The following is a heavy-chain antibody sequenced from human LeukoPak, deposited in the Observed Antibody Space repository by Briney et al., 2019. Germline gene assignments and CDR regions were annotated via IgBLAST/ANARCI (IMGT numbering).Heavy chain of an antibody. V-gene: IGHV1-18*01. Sequence: ASVKVSCKASGYTFTSYGISWARQAPGQGLEWMGWISAYNGNTNYAQKLQGRVTMTTDTSTSTAYMELRSLRSDDTAVYYCARVVVITIPNWFDPWGQGTLVTVSS. J-gene: IGHJ5*02. CDR1: GYTFTSYG. CDR3: ARVVVITIPNWFDP. CDR2: ISAYNGNT. D-gene: IGHD3-22*01.